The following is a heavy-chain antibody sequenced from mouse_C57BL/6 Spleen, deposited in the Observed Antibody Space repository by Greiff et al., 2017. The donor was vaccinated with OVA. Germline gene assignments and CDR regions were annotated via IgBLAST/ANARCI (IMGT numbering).Heavy chain of an antibody. CDR2: IHPNSGST. V-gene: IGHV1-64*01. CDR1: GYTFTSYW. CDR3: ASYYYGSSYGWFAY. J-gene: IGHJ3*01. D-gene: IGHD1-1*01. Sequence: QVQLQQSGAELVKPGASVKLSCKASGYTFTSYWMHWVKQRPGQGLEWIGMIHPNSGSTNYNEKFKSKATLTVDKSSSTAYMQLSSLTSEDSAVYYCASYYYGSSYGWFAYWGQGTLVTVSA.